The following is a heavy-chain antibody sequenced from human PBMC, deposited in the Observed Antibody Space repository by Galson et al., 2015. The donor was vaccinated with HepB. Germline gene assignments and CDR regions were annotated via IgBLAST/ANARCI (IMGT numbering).Heavy chain of an antibody. V-gene: IGHV3-30*04. Sequence: SLRLSCAASGFTFSSYAMHWVRQAPGKGLEWVAVISYDGSNKYYADSVKGRFTISRDNSKNTLYLQMNSLRAEDTALYYCAKTGSSGWDPFDSWGQGTLVTVSS. CDR1: GFTFSSYA. J-gene: IGHJ4*02. D-gene: IGHD6-19*01. CDR2: ISYDGSNK. CDR3: AKTGSSGWDPFDS.